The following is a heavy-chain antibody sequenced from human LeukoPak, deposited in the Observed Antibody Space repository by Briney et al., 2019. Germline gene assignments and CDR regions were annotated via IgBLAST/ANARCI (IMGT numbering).Heavy chain of an antibody. CDR1: GGSISSYY. Sequence: SETLSLTCTVSGGSISSYYWSWIRQPPGKGLEWIGYIYYSGSTNYNPSLKSRVTISVDTSKNQFSLKLSSVTAADTAVYYCAREAGYSYGVTDYWGQGTLVTVSS. V-gene: IGHV4-59*01. CDR3: AREAGYSYGVTDY. D-gene: IGHD5-18*01. CDR2: IYYSGST. J-gene: IGHJ4*02.